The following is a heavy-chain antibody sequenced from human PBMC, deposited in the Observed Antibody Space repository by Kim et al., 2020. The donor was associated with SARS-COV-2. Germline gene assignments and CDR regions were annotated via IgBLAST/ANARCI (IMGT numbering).Heavy chain of an antibody. CDR3: ARIKTVMYGYFHA. CDR1: GFNVIDYY. Sequence: GGSLRLSCEASGFNVIDYYVTWIRQAPGKGLEWISYTSGSGINTDYAESVRGRFTISRDSAKSSVYLQLNNLRAEDTAVYYCARIKTVMYGYFHAWGQGTLVSVSS. D-gene: IGHD2-8*02. J-gene: IGHJ5*02. V-gene: IGHV3-11*01. CDR2: TSGSGINT.